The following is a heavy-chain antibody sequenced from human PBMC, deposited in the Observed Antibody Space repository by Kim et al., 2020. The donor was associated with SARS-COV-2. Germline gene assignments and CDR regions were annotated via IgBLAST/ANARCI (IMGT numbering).Heavy chain of an antibody. CDR1: GFIFTSSA. J-gene: IGHJ5*02. V-gene: IGHV1-58*01. Sequence: SVKVSCKASGFIFTSSAVQWVRQARGQGLEWIGWIVVGSGNTNYAQKFQERVTITRDMSTSTAYMELSSLRSEDTAVYYCAADRGYYYDSSGYYGWFDPWGQGTLVTVSS. CDR2: IVVGSGNT. D-gene: IGHD3-22*01. CDR3: AADRGYYYDSSGYYGWFDP.